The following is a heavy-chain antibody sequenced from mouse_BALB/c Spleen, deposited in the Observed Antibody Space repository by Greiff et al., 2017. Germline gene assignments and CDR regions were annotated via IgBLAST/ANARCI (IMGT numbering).Heavy chain of an antibody. D-gene: IGHD2-14*01. Sequence: QVQLQQSAAELARPGASVKMSCKASGYTFTSYTMHWVKQRPGQGLEWIGYINPSSGYTEYNQKFKDKTTLTADKSSSTAYMQLSSLTSEDSAVYYCARGYYRYEGYAMDYWGQGTSVTVSS. CDR3: ARGYYRYEGYAMDY. V-gene: IGHV1-4*02. J-gene: IGHJ4*01. CDR1: GYTFTSYT. CDR2: INPSSGYT.